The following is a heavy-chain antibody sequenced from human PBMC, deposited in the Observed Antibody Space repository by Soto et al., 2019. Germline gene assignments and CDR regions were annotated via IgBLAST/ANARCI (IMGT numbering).Heavy chain of an antibody. D-gene: IGHD6-19*01. CDR3: ARGSYSSGWHSKYYCDY. CDR2: TYYRSKWYN. CDR1: GDSVSSNSAA. Sequence: PSQTLSLTCAISGDSVSSNSAAWNWIRQSPSRGLEWLGRTYYRSKWYNDYAVSVKSRITINPDTSKNQFSLQLNSVTPEDTAVYYCARGSYSSGWHSKYYCDYWGQGTLVTVSS. V-gene: IGHV6-1*01. J-gene: IGHJ4*02.